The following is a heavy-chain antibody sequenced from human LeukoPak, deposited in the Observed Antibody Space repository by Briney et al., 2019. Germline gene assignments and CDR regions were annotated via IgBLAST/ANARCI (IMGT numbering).Heavy chain of an antibody. V-gene: IGHV1-8*01. J-gene: IGHJ3*02. CDR2: MNPNSGAT. D-gene: IGHD3-22*01. Sequence: ASVKVSCKASGYTFTSYDFNWLRQATGQGPEWMGWMNPNSGATGYAQKFQGRVTMTRSASINTAYMELSSLRSEDTAVYYCARGGAYYYNSSGDAFDIWGQGTMVTVSS. CDR1: GYTFTSYD. CDR3: ARGGAYYYNSSGDAFDI.